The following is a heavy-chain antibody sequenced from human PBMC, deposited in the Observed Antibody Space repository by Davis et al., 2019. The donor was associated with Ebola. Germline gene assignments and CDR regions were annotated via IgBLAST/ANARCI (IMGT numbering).Heavy chain of an antibody. Sequence: PGGSLRLSCAASGFTFSSYAMHWVRQAPGKGLEWVAVISYDGSNKYYADSVKGRFTISRDNSKNTLYLQMNSLRAEDTAVYYCARGDGYGFDYWGQGTLVSVSS. CDR3: ARGDGYGFDY. J-gene: IGHJ4*02. V-gene: IGHV3-30-3*01. D-gene: IGHD5-24*01. CDR2: ISYDGSNK. CDR1: GFTFSSYA.